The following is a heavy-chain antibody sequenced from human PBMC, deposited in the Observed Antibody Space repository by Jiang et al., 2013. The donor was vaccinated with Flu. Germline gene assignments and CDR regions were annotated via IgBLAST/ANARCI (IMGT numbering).Heavy chain of an antibody. V-gene: IGHV1-46*01. CDR1: GYVFRDYY. CDR3: ARREGFLVTADNWFGP. D-gene: IGHD2-21*02. CDR2: INPSSGST. Sequence: GAEVKKPGASVKVSCKTSGYVFRDYYVHWVRQAPGQGLEWVGIINPSSGSTTYAQNFRGRVKLTRDTSTSTVYMELSSLRSEDTAVYYCARREGFLVTADNWFGPWGQGTLVTVSS. J-gene: IGHJ5*02.